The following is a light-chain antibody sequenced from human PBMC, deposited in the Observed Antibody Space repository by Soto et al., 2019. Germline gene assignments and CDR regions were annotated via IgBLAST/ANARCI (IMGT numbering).Light chain of an antibody. CDR3: QQYNSYSGM. CDR1: QTIGSC. J-gene: IGKJ1*01. CDR2: DAS. V-gene: IGKV1-5*01. Sequence: IQRTQAPSTLSASLGDRVTITCRASQTIGSCLAWYQQKPGRAPRLLIFDASSLESGVPSRFSGNGSGTEFTLTISGLQPDDFASYYCQQYNSYSGMFGQGTKVDI.